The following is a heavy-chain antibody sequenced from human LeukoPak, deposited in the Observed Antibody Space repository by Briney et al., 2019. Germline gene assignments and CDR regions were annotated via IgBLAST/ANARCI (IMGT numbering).Heavy chain of an antibody. Sequence: GGSLRLSCSASGFTFSRYAMHWVRQAPGKGLEYVSGINDNGGRTHYGDSVKGRFSISRDNSKNTLHLQMSTLRAEDTALYYCVKDVGGSYAFDYWGQGTLVTVSS. D-gene: IGHD1-26*01. CDR1: GFTFSRYA. CDR3: VKDVGGSYAFDY. CDR2: INDNGGRT. V-gene: IGHV3-64D*09. J-gene: IGHJ4*02.